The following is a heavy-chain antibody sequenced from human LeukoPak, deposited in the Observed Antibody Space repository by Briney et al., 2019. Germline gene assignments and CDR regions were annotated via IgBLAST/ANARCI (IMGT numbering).Heavy chain of an antibody. Sequence: ASVKVSCKASGGTFSSYAISWVRQAPGQGLEWMGWINTYNGNTKYTQRLQGRVTVTTDTSTSTAYMELRSLRSDDTAVYYCAIDYGHFPVGDYWGQGTLVTVSS. CDR1: GGTFSSYA. V-gene: IGHV1-18*01. CDR3: AIDYGHFPVGDY. CDR2: INTYNGNT. J-gene: IGHJ4*02. D-gene: IGHD4-17*01.